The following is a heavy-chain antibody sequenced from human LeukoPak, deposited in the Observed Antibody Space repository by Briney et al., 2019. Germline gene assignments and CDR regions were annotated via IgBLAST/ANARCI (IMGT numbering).Heavy chain of an antibody. J-gene: IGHJ3*02. V-gene: IGHV1-2*06. CDR1: GYTFTGYY. D-gene: IGHD1-26*01. CDR2: INPNSGGT. Sequence: GASVKVSCKASGYTFTGYYMHWVRQAPGQGLEWMGRINPNSGGTNYAQKFQGRVTMTRDTPISTAYMELSRLRSDDTAVYYCARVGATHDAFDIWGQGTMVTVSS. CDR3: ARVGATHDAFDI.